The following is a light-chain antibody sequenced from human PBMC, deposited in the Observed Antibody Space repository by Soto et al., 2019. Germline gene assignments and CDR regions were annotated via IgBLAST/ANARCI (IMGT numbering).Light chain of an antibody. J-gene: IGKJ1*01. CDR3: QQYGSSYPWT. Sequence: ETVLTQSPAILSLSPGERATLFCRASQSISRYLAWYQQKPGQAPRLLIYGASSRATGIPDRFSGSGSGTDFTLTIRRLEPEDFAVYYCQQYGSSYPWTFGQGTKVDIK. CDR1: QSISRY. CDR2: GAS. V-gene: IGKV3-20*01.